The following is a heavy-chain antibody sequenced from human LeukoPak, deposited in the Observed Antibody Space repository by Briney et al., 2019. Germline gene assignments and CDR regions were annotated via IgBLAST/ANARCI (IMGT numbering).Heavy chain of an antibody. CDR2: IRSKIYTGAT. D-gene: IGHD3-16*02. V-gene: IGHV3-49*03. CDR1: GFTFGSYG. Sequence: GGSLRLSCTTSGFTFGSYGMSWFRQAPGRGLEWVSFIRSKIYTGATDYAASVKGRFVISRDDSESIAYLQMNSLKTEDTGVYYCTTRLMITFGGVIVNRFDYWGQGTLVTVSS. CDR3: TTRLMITFGGVIVNRFDY. J-gene: IGHJ4*02.